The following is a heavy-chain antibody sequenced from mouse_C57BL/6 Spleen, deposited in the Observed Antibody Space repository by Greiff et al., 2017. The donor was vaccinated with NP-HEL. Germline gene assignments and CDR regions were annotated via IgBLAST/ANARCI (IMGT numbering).Heavy chain of an antibody. D-gene: IGHD2-14*01. CDR3: ARGDYGYDRYFDY. Sequence: VKLQESGPELVKPGASVKISCKASGYTFTDYYINWVKQRPGQGLEWIGWIFPGSGSTYYNEKFKGKATLTVDKSSSTAYMLLSSLTAEDSAVYFGARGDYGYDRYFDYWGQGTTLTVSS. CDR2: IFPGSGST. CDR1: GYTFTDYY. J-gene: IGHJ2*01. V-gene: IGHV1-75*01.